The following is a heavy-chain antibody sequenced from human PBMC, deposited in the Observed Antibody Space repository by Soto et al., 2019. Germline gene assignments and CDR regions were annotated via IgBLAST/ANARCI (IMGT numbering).Heavy chain of an antibody. CDR1: GDSITGDNW. Sequence: SATLSLTCAVSGDSITGDNWWSWVRQPPGKGLEWIGEIHHSGATNYNPSLKSRVTISVDASKNQFSLKLNSVTAADTAMFYCATQGFYRMGVWGRGTTVTVSS. CDR3: ATQGFYRMGV. J-gene: IGHJ6*02. CDR2: IHHSGAT. V-gene: IGHV4-4*02.